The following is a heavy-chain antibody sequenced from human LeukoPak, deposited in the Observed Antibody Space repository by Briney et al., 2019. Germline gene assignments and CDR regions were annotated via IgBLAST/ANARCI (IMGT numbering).Heavy chain of an antibody. CDR2: INHSGST. CDR3: ARAAVDSSGYLFRHYFDY. Sequence: SETLSLTCAVYGGSFSGYYWSWIRQPPGKGLEWIGEINHSGSTNYNPSLKSRVTISVDTSKNQFSLKLSSVTAADTAVYYCARAAVDSSGYLFRHYFDYWGQGTLVTVSS. CDR1: GGSFSGYY. D-gene: IGHD3-22*01. J-gene: IGHJ4*02. V-gene: IGHV4-34*01.